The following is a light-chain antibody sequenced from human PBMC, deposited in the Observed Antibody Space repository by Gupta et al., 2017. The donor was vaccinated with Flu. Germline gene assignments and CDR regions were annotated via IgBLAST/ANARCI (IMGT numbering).Light chain of an antibody. Sequence: PSFLSASVVDRVAITCRATQGVSNLLASYQQKPGRAPKLLLYAASTSFSGVLSTISGSSSARELTLTIISLLPPDFATTYCCQLYGYPSTFGAGTKVEIK. CDR3: CQLYGYPST. CDR2: AAS. CDR1: QGVSNL. J-gene: IGKJ4*01. V-gene: IGKV1-9*01.